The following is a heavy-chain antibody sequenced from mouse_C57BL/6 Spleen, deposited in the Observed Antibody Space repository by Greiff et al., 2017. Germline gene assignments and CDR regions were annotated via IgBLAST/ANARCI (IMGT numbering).Heavy chain of an antibody. CDR2: IYPGNSDT. CDR1: GYTFTSYW. CDR3: TGDGSSYGYFDV. D-gene: IGHD1-1*01. J-gene: IGHJ1*03. V-gene: IGHV1-5*01. Sequence: EVQLQQSGTVLARPGASVKMSCKTSGYTFTSYWMHWVKQRPGQGLEWIGAIYPGNSDTSYNQKFKGKAKLTAVTSASTAYMESSSLTNEDSAVYYCTGDGSSYGYFDVWGTGTTVTVSS.